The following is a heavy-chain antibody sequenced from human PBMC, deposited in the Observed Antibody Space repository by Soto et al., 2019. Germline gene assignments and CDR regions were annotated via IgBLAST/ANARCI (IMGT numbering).Heavy chain of an antibody. Sequence: QVQLVQSGAEVKKPGASVKVSCKASGYTFTSYAMHWVRQAPGQRLEWMGWINAGNGNTKYSQKFQGRVTITRDTSASTAYMELSSLRSEDTAVYYCARGGLVYCSSTSCYGLFYFDYWGQGTLVTVSS. D-gene: IGHD2-2*01. CDR3: ARGGLVYCSSTSCYGLFYFDY. V-gene: IGHV1-3*01. CDR1: GYTFTSYA. CDR2: INAGNGNT. J-gene: IGHJ4*02.